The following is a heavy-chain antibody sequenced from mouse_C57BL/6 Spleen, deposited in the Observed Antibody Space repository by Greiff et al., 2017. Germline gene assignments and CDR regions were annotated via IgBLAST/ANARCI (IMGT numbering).Heavy chain of an antibody. CDR2: IYPGDGDT. CDR1: GYAFSSSW. Sequence: VQLQQSGPELVKPGASVTISCKASGYAFSSSWMNWVKQRPGKGLEGIGRIYPGDGDTNYNGKFKGKATLTAEKSSSTAYMQLSSLTSEDSAVYFCAREIYYYGSSYAPYAMDYWGQGTSVTVSS. J-gene: IGHJ4*01. D-gene: IGHD1-1*01. CDR3: AREIYYYGSSYAPYAMDY. V-gene: IGHV1-82*01.